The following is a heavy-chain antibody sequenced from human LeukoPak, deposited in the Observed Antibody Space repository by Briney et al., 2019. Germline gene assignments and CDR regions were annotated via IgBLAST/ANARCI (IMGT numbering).Heavy chain of an antibody. CDR3: ARGLGYCSSTSCWSWFDP. V-gene: IGHV4-34*01. J-gene: IGHJ5*02. CDR1: GGSFSGYY. CDR2: INHSGST. Sequence: SETLSLTCAVYGGSFSGYYWSWIRQPPGKGLEWIGEINHSGSTNYNPSLKSRVTISVDTSKNQFSLKLSSVTAADTAVYYCARGLGYCSSTSCWSWFDPWGQGTLVTVSS. D-gene: IGHD2-2*01.